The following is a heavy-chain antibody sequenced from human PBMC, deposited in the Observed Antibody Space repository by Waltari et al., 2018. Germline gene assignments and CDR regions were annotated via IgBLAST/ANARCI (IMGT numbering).Heavy chain of an antibody. CDR1: GYTFTSYD. D-gene: IGHD3-10*01. V-gene: IGHV1-8*01. CDR2: MNPNSGNT. CDR3: ATRLWFGVPRAFDI. Sequence: QVQLVQSGAEVKKPGASVKVSCKASGYTFTSYDINWVRQATGQGLEWMGWMNPNSGNTGYAQKFQGRVTLTRNTSRSTAYMELSSLRSEDTAVYYCATRLWFGVPRAFDIWGQGTMVTVSS. J-gene: IGHJ3*02.